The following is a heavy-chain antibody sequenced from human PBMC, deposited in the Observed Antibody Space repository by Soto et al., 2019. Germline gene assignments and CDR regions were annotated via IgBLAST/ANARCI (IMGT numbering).Heavy chain of an antibody. D-gene: IGHD6-19*01. Sequence: PGGSLRLSCAASGVTLSSYAMHWVRQAPNKWLARVAVISYDGSNKYYANSVKGRFTISRDNSKNTLYLQMNSLRAEDTAVYYCARSGSSDLSWYYYGMDVWGQGTTVTVSS. CDR2: ISYDGSNK. CDR3: ARSGSSDLSWYYYGMDV. J-gene: IGHJ6*02. V-gene: IGHV3-30-3*01. CDR1: GVTLSSYA.